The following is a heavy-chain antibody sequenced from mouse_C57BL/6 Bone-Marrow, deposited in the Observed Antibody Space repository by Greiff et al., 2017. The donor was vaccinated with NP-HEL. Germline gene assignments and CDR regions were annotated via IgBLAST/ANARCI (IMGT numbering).Heavy chain of an antibody. J-gene: IGHJ3*01. CDR3: ARFDYSNGFAY. CDR2: IYPRSGNT. Sequence: QVQLQQSGAELARPGASVKLSCKASGYTFTSYGISWVKQRTGQGLEWIGEIYPRSGNTYYNEKFKGQATLTADKSSSTAYMELRSLTSEDSAVYFCARFDYSNGFAYWGQGTLVTVSA. D-gene: IGHD2-5*01. CDR1: GYTFTSYG. V-gene: IGHV1-81*01.